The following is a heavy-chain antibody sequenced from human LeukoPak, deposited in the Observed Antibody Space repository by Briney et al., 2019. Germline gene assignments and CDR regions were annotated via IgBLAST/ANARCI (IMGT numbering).Heavy chain of an antibody. Sequence: PWETLSLTCTLSGGSISSYYWSWMREPPGKRVELIGSIYFSWSTNYNPSLKSRVTISVDTSKNHISLKLSSVTAADTAVYYCARDLAGFDPWGQGTLVTVSS. CDR1: GGSISSYY. J-gene: IGHJ5*02. CDR3: ARDLAGFDP. V-gene: IGHV4-59*12. CDR2: IYFSWST.